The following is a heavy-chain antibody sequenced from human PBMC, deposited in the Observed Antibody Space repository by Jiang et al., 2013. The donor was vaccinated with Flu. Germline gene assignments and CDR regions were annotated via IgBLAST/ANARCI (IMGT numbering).Heavy chain of an antibody. CDR3: AREERGSYYYVQH. D-gene: IGHD3-10*01. CDR1: DYSISSGYY. Sequence: PGLVKPSETLSLTCAVSDYSISSGYYWGWIRQPPGKGLEWIGSIYHSGSTFYNPSLKSRVTISADTSKNQFSLNLNSVTAADTAVYYCAREERGSYYYVQHWGQGTLVTISS. J-gene: IGHJ1*01. V-gene: IGHV4-38-2*02. CDR2: IYHSGST.